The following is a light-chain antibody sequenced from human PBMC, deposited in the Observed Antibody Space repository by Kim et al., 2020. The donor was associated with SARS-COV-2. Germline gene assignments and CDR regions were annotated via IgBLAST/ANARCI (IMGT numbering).Light chain of an antibody. CDR3: LSYTSSNSYV. CDR1: SSDVGGYNY. CDR2: YVS. Sequence: GQSITISCTGTSSDVGGYNYVTWFQQHPGKAPKLMIFYVSNRPSGVSNRFSGSKSGNTASLTISGLQAVDEADYYCLSYTSSNSYVFGTGTKVTVL. V-gene: IGLV2-14*03. J-gene: IGLJ1*01.